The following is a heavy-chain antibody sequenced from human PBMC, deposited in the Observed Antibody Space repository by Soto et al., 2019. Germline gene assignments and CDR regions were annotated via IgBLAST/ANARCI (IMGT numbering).Heavy chain of an antibody. Sequence: EVQLLESGGGLVQPGGSLRLSCAASGFTFSSYAMSWVRQAPGKGLEWVSAISGSGGSTYYADSVKGRFTISRDNSKNTLYLQMNSLRAEDTAVYYCAKGGRQYCSGGSCYSDYWGQGTLVTVSS. D-gene: IGHD2-15*01. CDR2: ISGSGGST. CDR3: AKGGRQYCSGGSCYSDY. CDR1: GFTFSSYA. V-gene: IGHV3-23*01. J-gene: IGHJ4*02.